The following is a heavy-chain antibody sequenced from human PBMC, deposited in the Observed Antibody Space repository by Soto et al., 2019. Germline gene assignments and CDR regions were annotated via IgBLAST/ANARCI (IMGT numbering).Heavy chain of an antibody. D-gene: IGHD3-22*01. V-gene: IGHV3-30-3*01. CDR1: GFTFSSYA. J-gene: IGHJ4*02. CDR2: ISYDGSNK. Sequence: GGSLRLSCAASGFTFSSYAMHWVRQAPGKGLEWVAVISYDGSNKYYADSVKGRFTISRDNSKNTLYLQMNSLRAEDTAVYYCAREIWLNYYDSSGPFDYWGQGTLVTVSS. CDR3: AREIWLNYYDSSGPFDY.